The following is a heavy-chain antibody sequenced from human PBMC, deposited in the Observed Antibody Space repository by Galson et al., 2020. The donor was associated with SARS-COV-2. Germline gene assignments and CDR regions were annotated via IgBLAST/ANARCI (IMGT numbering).Heavy chain of an antibody. CDR1: GFTFSHYA. CDR2: ISGTDTST. J-gene: IGHJ4*02. V-gene: IGHV3-23*01. Sequence: LSLTCAASGFTFSHYAMAWVRLAPGKGLEWVSTISGTDTSTYYTDSVKGRFTISRDNSKNTLYLQMNSLRAEDTAIYFCARDSPGYYDFLSGYQKHPYFDFWGQGTLLIVSS. D-gene: IGHD3-3*01. CDR3: ARDSPGYYDFLSGYQKHPYFDF.